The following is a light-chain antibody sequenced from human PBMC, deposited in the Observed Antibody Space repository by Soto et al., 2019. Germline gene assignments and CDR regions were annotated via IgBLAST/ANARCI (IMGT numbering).Light chain of an antibody. CDR1: SSDVGGYNY. J-gene: IGLJ2*01. CDR2: EVS. CDR3: CSYAGSYTLVV. Sequence: QSALTQPRSVSGSPGQSVTISCTGTSSDVGGYNYVSWYQQHPGKAPKLMIYEVSKRPSGVPDRFFGSKSGNTASLTISGLQAEDEADYSCCSYAGSYTLVVFGGGTKLTVL. V-gene: IGLV2-11*01.